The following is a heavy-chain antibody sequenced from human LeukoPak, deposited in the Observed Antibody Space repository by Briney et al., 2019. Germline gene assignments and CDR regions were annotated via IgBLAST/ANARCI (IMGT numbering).Heavy chain of an antibody. CDR2: ISPSGSIS. V-gene: IGHV3-23*01. J-gene: IGHJ5*02. CDR1: GFTFSRHG. CDR3: LSYCSSTSCYEIEWFDP. Sequence: GGTLRLSCAASGFTFSRHGINWVRQAPGKGLEWVSGISPSGSISYYADSVKGRFTVSRDNSKNTLYLQMNSLRAEDTAVYYCLSYCSSTSCYEIEWFDPWGQGTLVTVSS. D-gene: IGHD2-2*01.